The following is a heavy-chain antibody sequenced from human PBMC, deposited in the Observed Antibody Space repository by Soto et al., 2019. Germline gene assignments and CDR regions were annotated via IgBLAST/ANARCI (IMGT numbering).Heavy chain of an antibody. CDR2: INAGNGNT. Sequence: ASVKVSCKASGYTFTSYAMHWVRQAPGQRLEWMGWINAGNGNTKYSQKFQGRVTITRDTSASTAYMELSSLRSEDTAVYYCAGAGRNTGTTYGYLDRWGRGNLVTV. J-gene: IGHJ2*01. CDR3: AGAGRNTGTTYGYLDR. CDR1: GYTFTSYA. V-gene: IGHV1-3*01. D-gene: IGHD4-17*01.